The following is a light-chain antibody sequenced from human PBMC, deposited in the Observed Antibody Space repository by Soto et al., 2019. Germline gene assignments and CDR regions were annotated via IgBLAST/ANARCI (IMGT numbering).Light chain of an antibody. V-gene: IGKV3-20*01. CDR3: QQHGKTRT. CDR1: QTVRSSY. Sequence: EILLTQSPGTLSLSPGERATLSCGASQTVRSSYLAWYKQKPGQAPRLLFYGASRRATGIPDRLSGSGSGTEFTLTISRMEPEDSAVYYCQQHGKTRTFGHGTKVDIK. J-gene: IGKJ1*01. CDR2: GAS.